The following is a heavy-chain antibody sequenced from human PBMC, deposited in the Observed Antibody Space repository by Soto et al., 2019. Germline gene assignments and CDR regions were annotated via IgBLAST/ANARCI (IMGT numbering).Heavy chain of an antibody. CDR3: ARDNYYDSSGPQ. D-gene: IGHD3-22*01. J-gene: IGHJ4*02. CDR2: IYYGGST. Sequence: SETLSLTCAVSGGSISSGGYSWSWIRQHPGKGLEWIGYIYYGGSTYYNPSLKSRVTISVDTSKNQFSLKLSSVTAADTAVYYCARDNYYDSSGPQWGQGTLVTVSS. V-gene: IGHV4-31*11. CDR1: GGSISSGGYS.